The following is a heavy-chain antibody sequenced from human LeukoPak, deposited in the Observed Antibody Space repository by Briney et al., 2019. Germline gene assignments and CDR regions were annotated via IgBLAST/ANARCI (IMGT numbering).Heavy chain of an antibody. D-gene: IGHD3-22*01. V-gene: IGHV1-2*04. CDR3: ARDFHYYYDSSGSDNWFDP. J-gene: IGHJ5*02. CDR2: INPNSGGT. CDR1: GYNVFSYG. Sequence: ASVKVSCKASGYNVFSYGFSWVRQAPGQGLEWMGWINPNSGGTNYAQKFQGWVTMTRDTSISTAYMELSRLRSDDTAVYYCARDFHYYYDSSGSDNWFDPWGQGTLVTVSS.